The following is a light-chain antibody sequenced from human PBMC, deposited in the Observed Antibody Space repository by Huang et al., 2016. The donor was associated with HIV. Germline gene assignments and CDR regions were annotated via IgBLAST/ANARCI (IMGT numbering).Light chain of an antibody. CDR1: QGISNS. CDR3: QQYWSTPPAT. J-gene: IGKJ1*01. CDR2: AAS. Sequence: DIQMTQSPSSLPASVGDGVTITCRASQGISNSLAWYQQKPGNAPKLLLYAASKLESGVPARFSGSASGTDYTLTISSLQPEDFATYYCQQYWSTPPATFGQGTKVEIK. V-gene: IGKV1-NL1*01.